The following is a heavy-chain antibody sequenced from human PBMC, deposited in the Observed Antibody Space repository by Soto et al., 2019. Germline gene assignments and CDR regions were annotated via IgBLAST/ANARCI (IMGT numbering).Heavy chain of an antibody. CDR3: ARDPTIAASGGYYYYYYGMDV. V-gene: IGHV3-30*14. D-gene: IGHD6-13*01. J-gene: IGHJ6*02. Sequence: GGSLRLSCAASGFTFSSYAMHWVCQAPGKGLEWVAVISYDGSNKYYADSVKGRFTISRDNSKNTLYLQMNSLRAEDTAVYYCARDPTIAASGGYYYYYYGMDVWGQGTTVTVSS. CDR2: ISYDGSNK. CDR1: GFTFSSYA.